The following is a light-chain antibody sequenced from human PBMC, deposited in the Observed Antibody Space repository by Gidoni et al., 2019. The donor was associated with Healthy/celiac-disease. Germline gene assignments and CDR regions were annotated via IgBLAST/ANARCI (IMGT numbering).Light chain of an antibody. V-gene: IGKV3-11*01. J-gene: IGKJ2*02. CDR1: QSVSSY. Sequence: IVLTQSPATLSLSPGERATLACRASQSVSSYLAWYQQKPGQAPRLLIYDASNRATGIPARFSGSGSGTDFTLPISSLEPEDFAVYYCQQRSNWPPWWTFGQGTKLEIK. CDR2: DAS. CDR3: QQRSNWPPWWT.